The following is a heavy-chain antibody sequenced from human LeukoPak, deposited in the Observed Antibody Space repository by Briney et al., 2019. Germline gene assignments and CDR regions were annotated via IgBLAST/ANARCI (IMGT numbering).Heavy chain of an antibody. CDR2: VRDDGSTK. CDR3: AKTVSSSWGFFDS. Sequence: PGGSRRLSCAASGFTFRSYGMHWIRQAPGKGLEWMAFVRDDGSTKYYADSVKGRFTISRDNSKSTLFLQMNSLRAEDTAVYFCAKTVSSSWGFFDSWGQGTLVTVSS. V-gene: IGHV3-30*02. D-gene: IGHD6-6*01. CDR1: GFTFRSYG. J-gene: IGHJ4*02.